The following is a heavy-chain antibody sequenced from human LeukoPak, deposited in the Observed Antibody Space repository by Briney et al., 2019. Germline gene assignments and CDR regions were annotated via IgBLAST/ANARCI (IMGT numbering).Heavy chain of an antibody. V-gene: IGHV4-59*08. CDR1: GGSISSYY. CDR2: IYYSGST. Sequence: SETLSLTCTVSGGSISSYYWSWIRRPPGKGLEWIRYIYYSGSTNYNPSLKSRVTISIDTSKNQFSLKLSSVTAADTAVYYCALRRPFGAFDIWGQGTMVTVSS. CDR3: ALRRPFGAFDI. J-gene: IGHJ3*02. D-gene: IGHD3-16*01.